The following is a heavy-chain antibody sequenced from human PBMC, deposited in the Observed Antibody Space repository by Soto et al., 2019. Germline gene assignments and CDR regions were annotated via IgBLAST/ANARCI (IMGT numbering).Heavy chain of an antibody. CDR3: SRLPCSGGSCYYWYFDL. J-gene: IGHJ2*01. V-gene: IGHV4-39*01. Sequence: QLQLQESGPGLVKPSETLSLTCTVSGGSISSVNHFWGWIRQSPGQGLEWIGSIYYSGSTYYNPSLQRRVTLSIDTSKNQFSLRLSSVTAPDTAVYYCSRLPCSGGSCYYWYFDLWGRGTLVTVSS. CDR1: GGSISSVNHF. CDR2: IYYSGST. D-gene: IGHD2-15*01.